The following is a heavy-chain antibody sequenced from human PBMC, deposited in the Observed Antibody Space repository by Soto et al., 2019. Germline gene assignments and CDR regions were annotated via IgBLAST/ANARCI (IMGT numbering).Heavy chain of an antibody. V-gene: IGHV1-69*08. CDR1: GGTFSSHT. CDR3: AREQGTAAMDV. J-gene: IGHJ6*02. D-gene: IGHD2-21*02. CDR2: IIPILGIA. Sequence: QVQLVQSGAEVKKPGSSVKVSCKASGGTFSSHTISWVRQAPGQGLEWMGRIIPILGIANYAQKFQGRVTITADKSTSTAYMELSSLRSEDTAVYYCAREQGTAAMDVWGQGTTVTVSS.